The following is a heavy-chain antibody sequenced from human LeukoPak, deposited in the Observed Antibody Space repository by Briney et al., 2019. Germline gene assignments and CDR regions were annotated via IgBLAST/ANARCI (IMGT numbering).Heavy chain of an antibody. V-gene: IGHV3-21*01. CDR2: ISSSSSYI. Sequence: PGGSLRLSCAASGFTFSSYSMSWVRQAPGKGLEWVSSISSSSSYIYYADSVRGRFTISRDNAKNSLYLQMNSLRAEDTAVYYCARDGSAVGASYYGMDVWGQGTTVTVSS. CDR3: ARDGSAVGASYYGMDV. J-gene: IGHJ6*02. CDR1: GFTFSSYS. D-gene: IGHD1-26*01.